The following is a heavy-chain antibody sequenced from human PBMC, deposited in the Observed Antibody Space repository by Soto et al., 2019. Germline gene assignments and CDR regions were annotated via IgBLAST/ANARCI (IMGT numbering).Heavy chain of an antibody. CDR3: ARGYYYGGGGYYFEYFQH. J-gene: IGHJ1*01. Sequence: SETLSLTCAVSGGSISSGVYSWSWIRQPPGKGLEWIGYIYHTGSTYYNPSLKSRVTISVDRSKNQFSLRLSSVTAADTAVYYCARGYYYGGGGYYFEYFQHWGQGTPVTVSS. CDR2: IYHTGST. CDR1: GGSISSGVYS. D-gene: IGHD3-22*01. V-gene: IGHV4-30-2*01.